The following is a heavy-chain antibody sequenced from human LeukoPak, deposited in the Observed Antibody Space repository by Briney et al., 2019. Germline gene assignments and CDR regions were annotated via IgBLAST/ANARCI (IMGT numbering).Heavy chain of an antibody. J-gene: IGHJ4*02. CDR3: AKDNRRHYTSGPNPDSLH. CDR2: ISSSGSTI. CDR1: GFTFSDYY. Sequence: PGGSLRLPCAASGFTFSDYYMSWIRQAPGKGLEWVSYISSSGSTIYYADSVKGRFTISRDNAKNSLYLQMNSLRVEDTAFYYCAKDNRRHYTSGPNPDSLHWGQGALVTVSS. V-gene: IGHV3-11*01. D-gene: IGHD6-19*01.